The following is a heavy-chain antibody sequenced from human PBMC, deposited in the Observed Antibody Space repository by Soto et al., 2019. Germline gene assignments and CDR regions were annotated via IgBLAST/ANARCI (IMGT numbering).Heavy chain of an antibody. CDR3: ARDPHPYSSSYYFDY. V-gene: IGHV1-2*02. CDR2: INPNSGGT. Sequence: ASVKVSCKASGYTFTGYYMHWVRQAPGQGLEWMGWINPNSGGTNYAQKFQGRVTMTRDTSISTAYMELSRLRSDDTAVYYCARDPHPYSSSYYFDYWGQGTLVTVSS. CDR1: GYTFTGYY. D-gene: IGHD6-6*01. J-gene: IGHJ4*02.